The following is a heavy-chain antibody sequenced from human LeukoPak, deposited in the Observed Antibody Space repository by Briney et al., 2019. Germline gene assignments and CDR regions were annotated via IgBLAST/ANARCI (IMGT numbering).Heavy chain of an antibody. CDR3: ARVLRRVRGVIYPDNWFDP. D-gene: IGHD3-10*01. Sequence: SETLSLTCTVSGGSISSYYWSWIRQPPGKGLEWIGYIYYSGSTNYNPSLKSRATISVDTSKNQFSLKLSSVTAADTAVYYCARVLRRVRGVIYPDNWFDPWGQGTLVTVSS. CDR2: IYYSGST. CDR1: GGSISSYY. J-gene: IGHJ5*02. V-gene: IGHV4-59*01.